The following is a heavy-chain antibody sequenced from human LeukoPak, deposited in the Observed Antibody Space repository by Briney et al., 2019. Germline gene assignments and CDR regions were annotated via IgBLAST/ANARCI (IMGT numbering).Heavy chain of an antibody. CDR1: GESISDYY. CDR2: IHHSKGT. D-gene: IGHD6-13*01. V-gene: IGHV4-34*01. J-gene: IGHJ4*02. CDR3: VSARAAGWGTAFHY. Sequence: SETLSLTCAVYGESISDYYWTWIRQFPGKGLEWIGEIHHSKGTNYNPSLKSRLTMSVDRSKNQFSLKLSSVTAADTAIYYCVSARAAGWGTAFHYWAQGSLDRVS.